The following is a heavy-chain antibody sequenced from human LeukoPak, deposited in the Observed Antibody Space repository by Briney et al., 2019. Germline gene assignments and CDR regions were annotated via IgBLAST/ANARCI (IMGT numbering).Heavy chain of an antibody. CDR3: ATSESQTKFDY. D-gene: IGHD1/OR15-1a*01. Sequence: KGGESLKISCQGSGYRFTTYWIGWVRQMPGKGLEWMGIIFPGDSDTIYSPSFQGQVSISADKSISTAYLQWSSLKASDTAMYYCATSESQTKFDYWGQGTLVTASS. V-gene: IGHV5-51*01. CDR1: GYRFTTYW. CDR2: IFPGDSDT. J-gene: IGHJ4*02.